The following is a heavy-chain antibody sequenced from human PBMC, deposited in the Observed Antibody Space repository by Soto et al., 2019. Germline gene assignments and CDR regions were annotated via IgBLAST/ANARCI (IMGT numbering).Heavy chain of an antibody. CDR1: GYTFTVYY. CDR2: INPNSGGT. Sequence: ASVKVSCKASGYTFTVYYMHWVLQAPGQGLEWMGWINPNSGGTNYAQKFQGWVTMTRDTSISTAYMELSSLRTEDTAVYYCARTLVGATPADYWGQGTLVTVSS. D-gene: IGHD1-26*01. CDR3: ARTLVGATPADY. J-gene: IGHJ4*02. V-gene: IGHV1-2*04.